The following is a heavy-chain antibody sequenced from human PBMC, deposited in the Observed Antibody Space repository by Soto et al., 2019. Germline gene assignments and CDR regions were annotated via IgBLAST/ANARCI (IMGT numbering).Heavy chain of an antibody. D-gene: IGHD3-3*01. CDR1: GFTFSSYA. J-gene: IGHJ4*02. Sequence: GSLRLSCAASGFTFSSYAMSWVRQAPGKGLEWVSAISGSGGSTYYADSVKGRFTISRDNSKNTLYLQMNSLRAEDTAVYYCASDLTDPLRFLEWSHLFLDYWGQGTLVTVSS. CDR3: ASDLTDPLRFLEWSHLFLDY. V-gene: IGHV3-23*01. CDR2: ISGSGGST.